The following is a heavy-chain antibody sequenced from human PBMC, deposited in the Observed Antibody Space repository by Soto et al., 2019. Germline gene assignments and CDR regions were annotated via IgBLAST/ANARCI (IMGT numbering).Heavy chain of an antibody. V-gene: IGHV1-46*03. J-gene: IGHJ6*03. CDR3: AVPPYDILTGYLVGDYYYMDV. Sequence: ASVKVSCKASGYTFTSYYMHWVRQAPGQGLEWMGIINPSGGSTSYAQKFQGRVTMTRDTSTSTVYMELSSLRSEDTAVYYCAVPPYDILTGYLVGDYYYMDVWGKGTTVTVSS. CDR1: GYTFTSYY. D-gene: IGHD3-9*01. CDR2: INPSGGST.